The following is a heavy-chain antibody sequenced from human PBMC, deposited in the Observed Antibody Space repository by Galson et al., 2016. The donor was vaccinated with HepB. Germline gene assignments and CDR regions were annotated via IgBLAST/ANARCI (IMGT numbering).Heavy chain of an antibody. CDR3: SPGGSSKAYDY. CDR2: MYWDDEK. V-gene: IGHV2-5*02. CDR1: GFSLSSDKMG. Sequence: PALVKPTQTLTLTCTFSGFSLSSDKMGVGWIRQPPGKALEWLALMYWDDEKHYSPSLKSRLSITKDTSKNQVVLTMTNMDPVDTATYYCSPGGSSKAYDYWGQGTLVTVSS. D-gene: IGHD1-26*01. J-gene: IGHJ4*02.